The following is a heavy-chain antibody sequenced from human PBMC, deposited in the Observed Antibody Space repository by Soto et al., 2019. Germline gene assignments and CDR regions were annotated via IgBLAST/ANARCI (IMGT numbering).Heavy chain of an antibody. CDR2: FDPEDGET. J-gene: IGHJ4*02. CDR3: ATAHLGVTSLPFDY. CDR1: GYTLTELS. V-gene: IGHV1-24*01. D-gene: IGHD4-17*01. Sequence: ASVKVSCKVSGYTLTELSMHWVRQAPGKGLEWMGGFDPEDGETIYAQKFQGRVTMTEDTSTDTAYMELSSLRSEDTAVYYCATAHLGVTSLPFDYWGQGTLVTVSS.